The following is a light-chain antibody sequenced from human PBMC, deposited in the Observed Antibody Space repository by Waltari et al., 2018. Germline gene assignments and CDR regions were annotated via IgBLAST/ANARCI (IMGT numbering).Light chain of an antibody. CDR2: DVD. CDR3: SSYAGNSKLV. V-gene: IGLV2-8*01. J-gene: IGLJ3*02. Sequence: QSALTQPPSASGSPGQSVTISCTGTSADVGASSPVAWYQHHPGKGPKLIIYDVDNRPSGVPYRFSASKSGNTASLTVSGLQAEDEADYYCSSYAGNSKLVFGGGTKLTVL. CDR1: SADVGASSP.